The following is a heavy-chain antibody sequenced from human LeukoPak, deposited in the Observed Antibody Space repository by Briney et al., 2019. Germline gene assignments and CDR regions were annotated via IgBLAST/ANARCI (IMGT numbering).Heavy chain of an antibody. CDR3: VKDAYCSSTSCYYYFDY. Sequence: PGGSLRLSCAASGFTFSSYEMNWVRQAPGKGLEWVSYISSSGSTTYYADSVKGRFTISRDNAKNSLYLQMNSLRAEDTAVYYCVKDAYCSSTSCYYYFDYWGQGTLVTVSS. D-gene: IGHD2-2*01. CDR2: ISSSGSTT. V-gene: IGHV3-48*03. CDR1: GFTFSSYE. J-gene: IGHJ4*02.